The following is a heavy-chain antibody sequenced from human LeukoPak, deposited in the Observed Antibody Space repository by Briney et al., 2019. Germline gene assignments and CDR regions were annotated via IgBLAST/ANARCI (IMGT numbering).Heavy chain of an antibody. Sequence: PGGSLRLSCSASGFTFSTYAMHWVRQAPGKGLEYVSSISSNGGSTYYADSAKGRFTISRDNSKNTLFLQMSSLRAEDTAVYYCASPYSGYDYNFDYSGQGTLVTVSS. CDR3: ASPYSGYDYNFDY. D-gene: IGHD5-12*01. CDR1: GFTFSTYA. V-gene: IGHV3-64D*06. J-gene: IGHJ4*02. CDR2: ISSNGGST.